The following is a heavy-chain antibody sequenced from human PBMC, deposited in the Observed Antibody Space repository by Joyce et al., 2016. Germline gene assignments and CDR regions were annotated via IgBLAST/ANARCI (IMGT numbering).Heavy chain of an antibody. D-gene: IGHD3-9*01. J-gene: IGHJ6*02. CDR2: IYYSGRT. CDR1: GGSINIGGYY. Sequence: QVQLQESRPGLVKTSQTLSLTCTVPGGSINIGGYYWTWVRQYPGKGLEWIRYIYYSGRTYYSPSLKSRVILSMDSSTNQFSLNLTSVTAADTAMYYCLVLTDYDVNVWGQGTKVTVSS. CDR3: LVLTDYDVNV. V-gene: IGHV4-31*03.